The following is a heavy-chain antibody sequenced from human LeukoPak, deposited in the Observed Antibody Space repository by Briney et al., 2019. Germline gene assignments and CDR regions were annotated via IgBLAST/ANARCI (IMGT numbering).Heavy chain of an antibody. V-gene: IGHV4-4*07. D-gene: IGHD5-18*01. CDR3: ASITARSMVNALDL. J-gene: IGHJ5*02. Sequence: SETLSLTCTVSGGSIDNYYWSWVRQPAGRGLEYFGRIYSGGSAAYNPSLKSPVSMSVDTSKNQFSLKVRFVTAADTAMYDCASITARSMVNALDLWGQGILVTVSS. CDR1: GGSIDNYY. CDR2: IYSGGSA.